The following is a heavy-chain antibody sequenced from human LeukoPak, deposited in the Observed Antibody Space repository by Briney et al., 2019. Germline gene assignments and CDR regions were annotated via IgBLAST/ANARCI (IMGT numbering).Heavy chain of an antibody. CDR3: ARAEEMAANTPLDY. CDR2: IYSGGST. J-gene: IGHJ4*02. Sequence: GRSLRLSCAASGFTVSSNYMSWVRQAPGKGLEWVSVIYSGGSTYYADSVKGRFTISRDNSKNTLYLQMNSLRAEDTAVYYCARAEEMAANTPLDYWGQGTLVTVSS. CDR1: GFTVSSNY. V-gene: IGHV3-53*01. D-gene: IGHD5-24*01.